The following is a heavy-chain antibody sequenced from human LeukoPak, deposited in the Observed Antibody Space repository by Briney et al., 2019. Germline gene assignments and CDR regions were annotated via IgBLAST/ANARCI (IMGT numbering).Heavy chain of an antibody. Sequence: GGSLRLSCAASGFTFSSYGMHWVRQAPGKGLEWVAVISYDGSNKYYADSVKGRFTISRDNSKNTLYLQMNSLRAEDTAVYYCAKERGTVTTIDYWGPGTLVTVSS. D-gene: IGHD4-17*01. V-gene: IGHV3-30*18. CDR3: AKERGTVTTIDY. CDR1: GFTFSSYG. J-gene: IGHJ4*02. CDR2: ISYDGSNK.